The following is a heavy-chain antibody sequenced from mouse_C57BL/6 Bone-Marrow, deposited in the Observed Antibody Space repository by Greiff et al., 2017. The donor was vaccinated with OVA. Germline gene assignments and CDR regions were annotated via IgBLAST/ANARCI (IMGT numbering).Heavy chain of an antibody. CDR3: AGQHDGYYAMDY. Sequence: EVQLVESGGDLVKPGGSLKLSCAASGFTFSSYGMSWVRQTPDKRLEWVATISSGGSYTYYPDSVKGRFTISRDNAKNTLYLQMSSLKSEDTAMYYCAGQHDGYYAMDYWGQGTSVTVSS. CDR2: ISSGGSYT. D-gene: IGHD2-3*01. CDR1: GFTFSSYG. J-gene: IGHJ4*01. V-gene: IGHV5-6*01.